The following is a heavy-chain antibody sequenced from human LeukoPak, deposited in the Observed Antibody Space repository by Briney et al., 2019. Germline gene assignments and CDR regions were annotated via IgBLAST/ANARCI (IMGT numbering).Heavy chain of an antibody. J-gene: IGHJ4*02. Sequence: GGSLRLSCAASGFTLSSYGLHWVRQAPGKGLECVAVISKDGSNEHYADPGKGRFTISRDNSKNTLYLQMNSLRTEDTAVYYCARDRGDGYNQIDYWGQGTLVTVSS. V-gene: IGHV3-30*04. CDR3: ARDRGDGYNQIDY. CDR1: GFTLSSYG. CDR2: ISKDGSNE. D-gene: IGHD5-24*01.